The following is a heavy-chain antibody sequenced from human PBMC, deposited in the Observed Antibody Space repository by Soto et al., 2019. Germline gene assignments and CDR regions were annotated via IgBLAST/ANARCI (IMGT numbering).Heavy chain of an antibody. Sequence: PSETLSLTCTVSGGSISSYYWSWIRQPPGKGLEWIGYIYYSGSTNYNPSLKSRVTISVDTSKNQFSLKLSSVTAADTAVYYCASGTGYCSSTSCYAGWFDPWGQGTLVTVSS. J-gene: IGHJ5*02. CDR2: IYYSGST. CDR3: ASGTGYCSSTSCYAGWFDP. V-gene: IGHV4-59*08. D-gene: IGHD2-2*01. CDR1: GGSISSYY.